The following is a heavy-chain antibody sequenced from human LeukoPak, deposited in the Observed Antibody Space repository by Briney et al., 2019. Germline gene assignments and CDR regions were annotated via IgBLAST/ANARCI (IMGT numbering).Heavy chain of an antibody. Sequence: GASVKVSCKASGYTFTSYAMNWVRQAPGQGLEWMGWINTNTGNPTYAQGFTGRFVFSLDTSVSTAYLQISSLKAEDTAVYYCARGLSPGYSSSWYSYYYYMDVWGKGTTVTVSS. CDR3: ARGLSPGYSSSWYSYYYYMDV. CDR2: INTNTGNP. CDR1: GYTFTSYA. J-gene: IGHJ6*03. V-gene: IGHV7-4-1*02. D-gene: IGHD6-13*01.